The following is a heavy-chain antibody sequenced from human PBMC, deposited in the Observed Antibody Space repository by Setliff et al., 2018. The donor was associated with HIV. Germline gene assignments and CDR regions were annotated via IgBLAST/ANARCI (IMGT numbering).Heavy chain of an antibody. CDR1: GFSFSNSW. J-gene: IGHJ4*02. CDR3: ATFADGPDS. D-gene: IGHD3-3*01. Sequence: PGGSLRLSCAASGFSFSNSWMTWVRQAPGKGLEWVATIKEDGREKYYVGSVKGRFTISRDNAKRSLYLQMNRLKTDDTAFYYCATFADGPDSWGQGILVTVSS. CDR2: IKEDGREK. V-gene: IGHV3-7*01.